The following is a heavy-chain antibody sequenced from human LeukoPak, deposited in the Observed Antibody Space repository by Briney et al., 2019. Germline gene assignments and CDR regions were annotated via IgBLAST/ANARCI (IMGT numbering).Heavy chain of an antibody. D-gene: IGHD3-10*01. CDR2: ISGSGGGT. V-gene: IGHV3-23*01. CDR1: GFTFSSYA. J-gene: IGHJ4*02. Sequence: GGSLRLSCAASGFTFSSYAMSWVRQAPEKGLEWVSTISGSGGGTYYADSVKGRFTISRDNSKNTLYLQMNSLRAEDTAVYYCARDRANDYFDYWGQGTLVTVSS. CDR3: ARDRANDYFDY.